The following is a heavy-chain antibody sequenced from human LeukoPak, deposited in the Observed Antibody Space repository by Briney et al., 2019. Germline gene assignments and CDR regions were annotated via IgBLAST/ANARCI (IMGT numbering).Heavy chain of an antibody. V-gene: IGHV3-30*03. D-gene: IGHD4-23*01. CDR3: ARDRRGYGGNFDY. Sequence: PGRSLRLSCAASGFTSSTYGMHWVRQAPGKGLEWVAIISYDGSSKYYADSVKGRFTISRDNSKNTLYLQMNSLRAEDTAVYYCARDRRGYGGNFDYWGQGTLVTVSS. CDR1: GFTSSTYG. J-gene: IGHJ4*02. CDR2: ISYDGSSK.